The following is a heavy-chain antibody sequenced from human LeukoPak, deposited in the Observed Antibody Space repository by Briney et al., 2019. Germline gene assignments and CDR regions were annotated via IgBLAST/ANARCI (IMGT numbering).Heavy chain of an antibody. J-gene: IGHJ6*03. Sequence: ASVKLSCKASGYTFNSYDINWVRQANGQGLEWMGWMNPNSGNTGNAQKFQGRVTMTRNTSISTAYMELSSLRSEDTAVYYCARGGQVGSGWFIPSGYYFYYMDVWGKGTTVTVSS. CDR2: MNPNSGNT. V-gene: IGHV1-8*01. D-gene: IGHD6-19*01. CDR1: GYTFNSYD. CDR3: ARGGQVGSGWFIPSGYYFYYMDV.